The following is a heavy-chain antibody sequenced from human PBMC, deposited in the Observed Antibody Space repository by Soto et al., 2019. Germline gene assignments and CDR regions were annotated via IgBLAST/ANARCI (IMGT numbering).Heavy chain of an antibody. Sequence: EVQLVESGGGLVQPGGSLRLSCAASGFTFSSYDMHWVRQATGKGLEWVSAIGTAGDTYYPGSVKGRFTISRENAKNSLYLQMNSLSAGDTAVYYCARVHCSGGSCYIDYWGQGTLVTVSS. CDR3: ARVHCSGGSCYIDY. CDR2: IGTAGDT. J-gene: IGHJ4*02. V-gene: IGHV3-13*04. D-gene: IGHD2-15*01. CDR1: GFTFSSYD.